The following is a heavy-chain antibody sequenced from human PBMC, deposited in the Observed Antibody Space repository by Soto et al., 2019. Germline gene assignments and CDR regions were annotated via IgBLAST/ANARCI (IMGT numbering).Heavy chain of an antibody. Sequence: EVQLVESGGGLVRPGGSLRLSCVASGFTFSSYSMNWVRQAPGKGLEWVSSISSSGTYIYYAESLKGRFTISRDNAKNSVYLQMNSLRAEDTAVYYCASASGMDWFDPWGQGTLVTVSS. J-gene: IGHJ5*02. CDR3: ASASGMDWFDP. D-gene: IGHD1-26*01. V-gene: IGHV3-21*01. CDR1: GFTFSSYS. CDR2: ISSSGTYI.